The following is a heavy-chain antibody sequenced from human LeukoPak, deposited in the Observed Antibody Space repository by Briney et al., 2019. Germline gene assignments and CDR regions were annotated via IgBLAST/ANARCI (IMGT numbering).Heavy chain of an antibody. CDR1: GGFFSGYY. J-gene: IGHJ4*02. CDR3: ARGLKYYTTSGRLGY. Sequence: PSETLSLTCDVYGGFFSGYYWNWIRQPPGKGLEWIVGVDRTESANYNPSLKSRVAISVDMSKNQFSLKLSSVTAADTGVYYCARGLKYYTTSGRLGYWGQGTLVTVSS. V-gene: IGHV4-34*01. CDR2: VDRTESA. D-gene: IGHD3-22*01.